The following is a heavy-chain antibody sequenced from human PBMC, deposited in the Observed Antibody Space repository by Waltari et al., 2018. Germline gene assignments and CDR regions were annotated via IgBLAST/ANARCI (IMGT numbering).Heavy chain of an antibody. Sequence: EVQLVESGGKLVQPGGTLRLSCVVSGFSLSDYYMDWIRQTPGKGLGWVGRSRDRAHNYRTEYAASVQGRFTISRDDSDSSLFLHMKGLKSDDTAVYFCTRRYGSGYHFEHWGQGTVVIVSS. CDR3: TRRYGSGYHFEH. CDR2: SRDRAHNYRT. D-gene: IGHD6-25*01. V-gene: IGHV3-72*01. J-gene: IGHJ1*01. CDR1: GFSLSDYY.